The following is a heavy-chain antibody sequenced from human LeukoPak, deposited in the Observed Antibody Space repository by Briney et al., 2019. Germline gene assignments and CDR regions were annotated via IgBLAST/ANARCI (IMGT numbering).Heavy chain of an antibody. CDR3: ARLVYYGSGSYYYFDY. Sequence: SETLSLTCTVSGVSISSSSYYWSWIRQPPGKGLEWIGYIYYSGSTNYNPSLKSRVTISVDTSKNQFSLKLSSVTAADTAVYYCARLVYYGSGSYYYFDYWGQGTLVTVSS. CDR1: GVSISSSSYY. J-gene: IGHJ4*02. D-gene: IGHD3-10*01. V-gene: IGHV4-61*01. CDR2: IYYSGST.